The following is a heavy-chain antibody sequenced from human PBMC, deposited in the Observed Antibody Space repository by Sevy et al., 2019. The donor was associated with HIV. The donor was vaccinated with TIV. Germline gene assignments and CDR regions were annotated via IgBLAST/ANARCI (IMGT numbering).Heavy chain of an antibody. Sequence: GGSLRLSCAASGFTFSDYYMSWIRQAPGKGLEWVSYISSSGSTIYYANSVKGRFTISRDNAKNSLYLQMNSLRAEDTAVYYCARVYDSLDHFDYWGRGTLVTVSS. V-gene: IGHV3-11*01. CDR2: ISSSGSTI. CDR1: GFTFSDYY. J-gene: IGHJ4*02. CDR3: ARVYDSLDHFDY. D-gene: IGHD3-22*01.